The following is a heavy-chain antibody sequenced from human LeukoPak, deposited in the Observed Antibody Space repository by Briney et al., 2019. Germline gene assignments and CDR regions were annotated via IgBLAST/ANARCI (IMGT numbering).Heavy chain of an antibody. J-gene: IGHJ6*02. CDR1: GFTFSNAW. CDR3: TTWARADLEWFTNAPDYYYYGMDV. Sequence: PGGSLRLSCAASGFTFSNAWMSWVRQAPGKGLEWVGRIKSKTDGGTTDYAAPVKGRFTISRDDSKNTLYLQMNSLKTEDTAVYYCTTWARADLEWFTNAPDYYYYGMDVWGQGTTVTVSS. D-gene: IGHD3-3*01. CDR2: IKSKTDGGTT. V-gene: IGHV3-15*01.